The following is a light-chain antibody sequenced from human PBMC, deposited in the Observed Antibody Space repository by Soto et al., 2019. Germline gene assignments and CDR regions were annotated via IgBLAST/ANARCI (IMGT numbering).Light chain of an antibody. J-gene: IGKJ2*01. CDR1: QSVNNNY. V-gene: IGKV3-20*01. CDR2: GAS. Sequence: EIVLTQSPGTLSLSPGERATLSCRASQSVNNNYLAWYQQKPGQAPRLLIYGASSRATGIPDRFSGSGSGTDFTLTISRLEPEXFAVXXXQQXGSSQYTFGQGTKLEIK. CDR3: QQXGSSQYT.